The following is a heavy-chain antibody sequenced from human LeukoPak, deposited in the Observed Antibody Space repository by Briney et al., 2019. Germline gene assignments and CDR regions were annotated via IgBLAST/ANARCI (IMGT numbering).Heavy chain of an antibody. J-gene: IGHJ5*02. V-gene: IGHV4-30-2*01. CDR3: YGLGAMIA. D-gene: IGHD3-22*01. Sequence: SQTLSLTCTVSGGSISSGGYYWSWIRQPPGKGLEWIGYIYHSGSTYYNPSLKSRVTISVDRSKNQFSLKLSSVTAADTAVYYCYGLGAMIAWGQGTLVTVSS. CDR2: IYHSGST. CDR1: GGSISSGGYY.